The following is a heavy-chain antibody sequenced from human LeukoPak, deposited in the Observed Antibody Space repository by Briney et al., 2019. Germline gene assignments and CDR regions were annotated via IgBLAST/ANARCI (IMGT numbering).Heavy chain of an antibody. CDR3: GRITMVRGVTGEDDYYMDV. V-gene: IGHV4-59*01. D-gene: IGHD3-10*01. Sequence: SETLSLTCTVSGGSISSYYWCWIRPPPGKGVEWIGYIYYSGSTNYNPSLKSRVTISVDTSKNQFSLKLSSVTAADTAVYYQGRITMVRGVTGEDDYYMDVWGKGTTVTISS. CDR1: GGSISSYY. CDR2: IYYSGST. J-gene: IGHJ6*03.